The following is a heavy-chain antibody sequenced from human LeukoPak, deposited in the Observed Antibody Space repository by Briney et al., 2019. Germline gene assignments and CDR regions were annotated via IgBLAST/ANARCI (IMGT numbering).Heavy chain of an antibody. CDR2: ISSSGSTI. V-gene: IGHV3-11*04. D-gene: IGHD1-26*01. Sequence: GGSLRLSCAASGFTFSDYYMSWIRQAPGKGLEWVSYISSSGSTIYYADSVKGRFTISRDNAKNPLYPQMNSLRAEDTAVYYCASMGATTSRFDIWGQGTMVTVSS. CDR1: GFTFSDYY. CDR3: ASMGATTSRFDI. J-gene: IGHJ3*02.